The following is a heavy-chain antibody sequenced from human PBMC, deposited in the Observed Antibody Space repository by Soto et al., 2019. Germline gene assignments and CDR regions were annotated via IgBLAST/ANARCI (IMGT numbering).Heavy chain of an antibody. CDR2: LYYSGST. J-gene: IGHJ6*02. CDR1: GGYTNRSSYY. CDR3: ARFYNWNYREGTVGYYYYHGMDV. Sequence: PSETLALTCALSGGYTNRSSYYGGSSRQKQGTGLEGLGYLYYSGSTYYNPSLKSRVTISVDTSKNQFSLKLSSVTAADTAVYYCARFYNWNYREGTVGYYYYHGMDVWGQGTTVTVPS. D-gene: IGHD1-7*01. V-gene: IGHV4-31*11.